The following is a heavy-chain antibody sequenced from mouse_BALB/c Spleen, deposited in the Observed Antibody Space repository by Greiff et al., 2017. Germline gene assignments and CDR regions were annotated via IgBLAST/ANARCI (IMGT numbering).Heavy chain of an antibody. CDR2: IRSKSNNYAT. CDR3: VRGGYGYPSYWYFDV. J-gene: IGHJ1*01. CDR1: GFTFNTYA. Sequence: DVQLVESGGGLVQPKGSLKLSCAASGFTFNTYAMNWVRQAPGKGLEWVARIRSKSNNYATYYADSVKDRFTISRDDSQSMLYLQMNNLKTEDTAMYYCVRGGYGYPSYWYFDVWGAGTTVTVSS. V-gene: IGHV10-1*02. D-gene: IGHD2-2*01.